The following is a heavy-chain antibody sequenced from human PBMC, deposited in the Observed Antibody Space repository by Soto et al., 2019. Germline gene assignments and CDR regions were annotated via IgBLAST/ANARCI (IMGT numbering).Heavy chain of an antibody. CDR3: ARVPATLPSHVQFDY. CDR1: GGTFSSYA. CDR2: IIPIFGTA. V-gene: IGHV1-69*05. Sequence: QVQLVQSGAEVKKPGSSVKVSCKASGGTFSSYAISWVRQAPGQGLEWTGGIIPIFGTANYAQKFEGRVTITKSESTSTAYMELSHLSSKVTPVYYCARVPATLPSHVQFDYWGPGTLVTVSS. J-gene: IGHJ4*02. D-gene: IGHD5-12*01.